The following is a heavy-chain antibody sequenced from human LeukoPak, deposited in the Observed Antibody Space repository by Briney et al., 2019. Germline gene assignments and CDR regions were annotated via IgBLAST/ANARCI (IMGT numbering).Heavy chain of an antibody. V-gene: IGHV1-8*01. J-gene: IGHJ4*02. CDR2: MNPNSGST. D-gene: IGHD2-15*01. CDR3: ARTGGHDY. CDR1: GYTFTIYE. Sequence: ASVKVSCKTSGYTFTIYEINWVRQATGQGLEWMGGMNPNSGSTGYAQKFQGRVTMTRNTSISTAYMELSSLTSEDTAVYYCARTGGHDYWGQGTLVAVSS.